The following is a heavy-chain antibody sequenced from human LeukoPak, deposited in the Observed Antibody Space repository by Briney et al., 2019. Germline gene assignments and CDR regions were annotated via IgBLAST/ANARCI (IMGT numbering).Heavy chain of an antibody. CDR2: IYYSGST. J-gene: IGHJ4*02. CDR1: GGSISSSSYY. Sequence: PSETLSLTCTVSGGSISSSSYYWGWIRQPPGKGLEWIGSIYYSGSTYYNPSLKSRVTISVDTSKNQFSLKLSSVTAADTAVYYCAREKNYGDYGTYWGQGTLVTVSS. D-gene: IGHD4-17*01. V-gene: IGHV4-39*02. CDR3: AREKNYGDYGTY.